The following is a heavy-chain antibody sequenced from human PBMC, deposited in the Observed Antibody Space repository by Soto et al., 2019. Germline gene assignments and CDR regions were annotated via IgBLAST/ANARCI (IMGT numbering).Heavy chain of an antibody. CDR1: GGSISSGDYY. J-gene: IGHJ5*02. Sequence: SETLSLTCTVSGGSISSGDYYWSWIRQPPGKGLEWIGYMYYSGSTYYNPSLKSRLTRSVDTSNNQFSLKLSSVTAADTAVYYCARVGRTYYYDGSGYNWFDPWGQGTLVTVSS. V-gene: IGHV4-30-4*01. D-gene: IGHD3-22*01. CDR2: MYYSGST. CDR3: ARVGRTYYYDGSGYNWFDP.